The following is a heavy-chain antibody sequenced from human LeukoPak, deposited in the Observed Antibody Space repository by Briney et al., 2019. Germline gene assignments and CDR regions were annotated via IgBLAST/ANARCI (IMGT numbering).Heavy chain of an antibody. J-gene: IGHJ5*02. Sequence: PSETLSLTCAVYGGSFSGYYWSWIRQPPGKGLEWIGYIYYSGSTYYNPSLKSRVTISVDTSKNQFSLKLSSVTAADTAVYYCARNVDIVATIGSPWFDPWGQGTLVTVSS. CDR3: ARNVDIVATIGSPWFDP. V-gene: IGHV4-30-4*08. CDR2: IYYSGST. D-gene: IGHD5-12*01. CDR1: GGSFSGYY.